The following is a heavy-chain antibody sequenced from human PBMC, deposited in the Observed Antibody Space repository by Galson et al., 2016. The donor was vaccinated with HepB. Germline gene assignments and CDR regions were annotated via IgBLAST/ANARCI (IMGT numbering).Heavy chain of an antibody. CDR3: ARDFKLGAPDYMDV. CDR2: ISKTGDTT. D-gene: IGHD1-26*01. CDR1: GFTFSNYW. V-gene: IGHV3-30*19. J-gene: IGHJ6*03. Sequence: SLRLSCAASGFTFSNYWMSWARQAPGKGLDWVAVISKTGDTTFYGDSVKGRFTISRDNSKNTVDLQIHSLRSEEAAVYFCARDFKLGAPDYMDVWGKGTTVTVS.